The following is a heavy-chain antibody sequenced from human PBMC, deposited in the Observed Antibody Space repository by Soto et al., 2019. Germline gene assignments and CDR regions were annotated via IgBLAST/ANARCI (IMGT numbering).Heavy chain of an antibody. Sequence: GGSLRLSCAASGLTFSSYSMNWVRQAPGKGLEWVSYISSSSSTIYYADSVKGRFTISRDNAKNSLYLQMNSLRAEDTAVYYCVRDIGYCSSTSCYYYYYYYMDVWGKGTTVTVSS. V-gene: IGHV3-48*01. CDR2: ISSSSSTI. J-gene: IGHJ6*03. D-gene: IGHD2-2*01. CDR1: GLTFSSYS. CDR3: VRDIGYCSSTSCYYYYYYYMDV.